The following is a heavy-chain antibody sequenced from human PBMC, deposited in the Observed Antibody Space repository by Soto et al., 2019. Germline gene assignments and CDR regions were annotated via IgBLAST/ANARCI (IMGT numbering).Heavy chain of an antibody. D-gene: IGHD6-6*01. CDR2: ISVYKGNT. V-gene: IGHV1-18*01. J-gene: IGHJ4*02. Sequence: ASVKVSCKASGFTFTNYGITWLRQAPGQGLEWMGWISVYKGNTNYAQKFQGRVTMTTETSTSIAYMELRSLRSDDTAVYYCASRSGQLPYYFDYWGQGTPVTVSS. CDR3: ASRSGQLPYYFDY. CDR1: GFTFTNYG.